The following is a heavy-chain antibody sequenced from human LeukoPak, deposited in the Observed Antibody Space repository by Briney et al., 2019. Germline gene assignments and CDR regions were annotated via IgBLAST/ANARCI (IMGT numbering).Heavy chain of an antibody. V-gene: IGHV3-33*01. D-gene: IGHD6-13*01. Sequence: GGTLRLSCAASGFTFSSYGMHWVRQAPGKGLEWVAVIWYDGSNKYYADSVKGRFTISRDNSKSTLYLQMNSLRAEDTAVYYCARGIAAAAHIDYWGQGTLVTVSS. CDR3: ARGIAAAAHIDY. J-gene: IGHJ4*02. CDR1: GFTFSSYG. CDR2: IWYDGSNK.